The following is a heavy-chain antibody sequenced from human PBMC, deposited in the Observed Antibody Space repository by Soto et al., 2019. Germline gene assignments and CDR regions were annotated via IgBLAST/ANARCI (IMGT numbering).Heavy chain of an antibody. Sequence: SETLSLTCSVSGDSISRIDYYWTWIRQHPETGLEWIGNIYFRGNTYYSPSLESRLTISVDTSKNQFSLKLTSVTAADTAVYYCAREGGSYDSGGYLSRDSFDIWRQGTMANVS. CDR1: GDSISRIDYY. CDR3: AREGGSYDSGGYLSRDSFDI. CDR2: IYFRGNT. V-gene: IGHV4-31*03. D-gene: IGHD3-22*01. J-gene: IGHJ3*02.